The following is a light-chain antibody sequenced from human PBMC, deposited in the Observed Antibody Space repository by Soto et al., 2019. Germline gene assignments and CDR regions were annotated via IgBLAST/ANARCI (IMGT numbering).Light chain of an antibody. CDR2: EVT. CDR3: SSYTTNITPVV. CDR1: SGDIGGYNY. V-gene: IGLV2-14*01. J-gene: IGLJ2*01. Sequence: QSALTQPASVSGSPGQSITISCTGTSGDIGGYNYVSWYQQHPGKAPKLLISEVTNRPSGVSNRFSGSKSGNTASLTISGLQAEDEADYYCSSYTTNITPVVFGGGTKLTVX.